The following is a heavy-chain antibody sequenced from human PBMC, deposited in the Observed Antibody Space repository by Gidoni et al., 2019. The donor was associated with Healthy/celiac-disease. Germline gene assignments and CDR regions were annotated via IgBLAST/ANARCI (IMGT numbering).Heavy chain of an antibody. V-gene: IGHV3-48*02. CDR1: GFTFSSYS. Sequence: EVQLVESGGGLVQPGGSLSLSCAASGFTFSSYSMNWVRQAPGKGLEWVSYISSSSSTIYYADSVKGRFTISRDNAKNSLYLQMNSLRDEDTAVYYCARGGERTIVLPYYFDYWGQGTLVTVSS. CDR3: ARGGERTIVLPYYFDY. J-gene: IGHJ4*02. CDR2: ISSSSSTI. D-gene: IGHD2-8*02.